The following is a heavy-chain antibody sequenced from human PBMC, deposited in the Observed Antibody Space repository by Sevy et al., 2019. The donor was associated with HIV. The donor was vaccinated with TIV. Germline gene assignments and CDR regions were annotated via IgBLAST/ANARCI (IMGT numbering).Heavy chain of an antibody. CDR3: AREGYYYYGMDV. CDR2: IYSGGST. V-gene: IGHV3-53*01. J-gene: IGHJ6*02. CDR1: GFTVSSNY. Sequence: GGSLRLSCAASGFTVSSNYMSWVRQAPGKGLEWVSVIYSGGSTYYADSVKGRFTISRDNSKNTLYLQMNSLRAEDTAVYYCAREGYYYYGMDVWGQWTTVTVSS.